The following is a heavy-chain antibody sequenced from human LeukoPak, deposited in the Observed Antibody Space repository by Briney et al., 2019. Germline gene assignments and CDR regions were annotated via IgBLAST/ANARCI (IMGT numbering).Heavy chain of an antibody. Sequence: SQTLSLTCTVSGGSISGGDYFWSWIRQPPGKGLEWIGSIYYSGSTYYNPSLKSRVTISVDTSKNQFSLKLSSVTAADTAVYYCARHGGVSYDFWSGSDAFDIWGQGTMVTVSS. CDR1: GGSISGGDYF. J-gene: IGHJ3*02. D-gene: IGHD3-3*01. V-gene: IGHV4-30-2*03. CDR2: IYYSGST. CDR3: ARHGGVSYDFWSGSDAFDI.